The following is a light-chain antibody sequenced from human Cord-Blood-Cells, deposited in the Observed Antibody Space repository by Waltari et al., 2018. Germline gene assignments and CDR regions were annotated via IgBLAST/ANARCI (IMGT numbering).Light chain of an antibody. J-gene: IGLJ1*01. V-gene: IGLV1-44*01. Sequence: QSVMTIPPSASGTPGPRVTSSSSGHTSTIGSTTLTWLQQLPGTAPKLLIYSNIQRPSGVPDRFSGSKSGTSASLAISGLQSEDEAYYYCAAWDDSLNGFYVFGTGTKVTVL. CDR3: AAWDDSLNGFYV. CDR1: TSTIGSTT. CDR2: SNI.